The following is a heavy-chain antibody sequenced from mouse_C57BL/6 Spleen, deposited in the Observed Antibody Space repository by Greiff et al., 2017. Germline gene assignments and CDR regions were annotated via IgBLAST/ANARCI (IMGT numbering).Heavy chain of an antibody. D-gene: IGHD2-4*01. Sequence: EVQLQQSGPELVKPGDSVKISCKASGYSFTGYFMNWVMPSHGKSLEWIGRINPYNGDTFYNQKFKGKATLTVDKSSSTAHMELRSLTSEDSAVYYCARGDYDYDVYAMDDWGQGTSVTVSS. CDR2: INPYNGDT. CDR3: ARGDYDYDVYAMDD. J-gene: IGHJ4*01. V-gene: IGHV1-20*01. CDR1: GYSFTGYF.